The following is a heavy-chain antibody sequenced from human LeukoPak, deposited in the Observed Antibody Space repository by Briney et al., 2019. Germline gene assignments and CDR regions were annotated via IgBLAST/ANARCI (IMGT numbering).Heavy chain of an antibody. CDR2: ISSSSSYI. V-gene: IGHV3-21*01. D-gene: IGHD3-10*01. CDR1: GFTFSSYS. Sequence: VGSLRLSCAASGFTFSSYSMNWVRQAPGKGLEWVSSISSSSSYIYYADSVKGRFTISRDNAKNSLYLQMNSLRAEDTAVYYCAGSLWFGDSGWFDPWGQGTLVTVSS. CDR3: AGSLWFGDSGWFDP. J-gene: IGHJ5*02.